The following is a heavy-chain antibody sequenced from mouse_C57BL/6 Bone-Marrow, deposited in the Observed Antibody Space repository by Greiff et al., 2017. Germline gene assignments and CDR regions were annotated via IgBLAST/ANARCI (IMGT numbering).Heavy chain of an antibody. CDR1: GYSITSGYY. V-gene: IGHV3-6*01. CDR3: ARDYYGISDY. D-gene: IGHD1-1*01. J-gene: IGHJ2*01. CDR2: ISYDGSN. Sequence: VQLQQSGPGLVKPSQSLSLTCSVTGYSITSGYYWNWIRQFPGNKLEWMGYISYDGSNNYNPSLKNRISITRDTSKNQFFLKLNSVTTEDTATYYCARDYYGISDYWGQGTTLTVSS.